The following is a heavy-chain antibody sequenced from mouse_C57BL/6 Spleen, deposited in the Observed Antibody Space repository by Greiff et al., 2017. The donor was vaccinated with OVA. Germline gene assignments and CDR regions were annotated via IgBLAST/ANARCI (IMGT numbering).Heavy chain of an antibody. CDR2: ISSGSSTI. CDR3: ARRGGNYEDYYAMDY. Sequence: DVKLVESGGGLVKPGGSLKLSCAASGFTFSDYGMHWVRQAPEKGLEWVAYISSGSSTIYYADTVKGRFTISRDNAKNTLFLQMTSLRSEYTAMYYCARRGGNYEDYYAMDYWGQGTSVTVSS. D-gene: IGHD2-1*01. V-gene: IGHV5-17*01. CDR1: GFTFSDYG. J-gene: IGHJ4*01.